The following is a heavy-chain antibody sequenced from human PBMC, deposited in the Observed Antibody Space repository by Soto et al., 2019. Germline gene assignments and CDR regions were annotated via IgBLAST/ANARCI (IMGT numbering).Heavy chain of an antibody. J-gene: IGHJ6*02. D-gene: IGHD3-3*01. Sequence: SLRLSCAASGFTFSSYSMNWVRQAPGKGLEWVSSISSSSSYIYYADSVKGRFTISRDNAKNSLYLQMNSLRAEDTAVYYCARDPESSLRFLEWLNYGMDVWGQGTTVTVSS. CDR3: ARDPESSLRFLEWLNYGMDV. CDR2: ISSSSSYI. CDR1: GFTFSSYS. V-gene: IGHV3-21*01.